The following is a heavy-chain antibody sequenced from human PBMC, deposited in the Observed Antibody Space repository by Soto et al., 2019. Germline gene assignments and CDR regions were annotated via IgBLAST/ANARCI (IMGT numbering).Heavy chain of an antibody. D-gene: IGHD2-2*02. Sequence: QVQLVQSGAEVKKPGSSVKVSCKASGGTFSSYAISWVRQAPGQGLEWMGGIIPIFGTANYAQKFQGRVTITADKSSNTAYMELSSLRSEDTAVYYFARACSTSCYTRPGSYYYYGMDVWGQGTTVTVSS. V-gene: IGHV1-69*06. CDR3: ARACSTSCYTRPGSYYYYGMDV. CDR1: GGTFSSYA. CDR2: IIPIFGTA. J-gene: IGHJ6*02.